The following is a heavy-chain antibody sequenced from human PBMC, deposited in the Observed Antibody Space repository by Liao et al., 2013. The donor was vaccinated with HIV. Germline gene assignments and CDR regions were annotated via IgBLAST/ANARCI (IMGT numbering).Heavy chain of an antibody. CDR2: IYYSGST. Sequence: QVQLQESGPGLVKPSETLSLICTVSGTSLSNYYWSWIRQPPGKGLEWIGDIYYSGSTNYNPALKSRVTISVDTSKTQFSLELGSVTAADTAVYYCARVVPYCASTSCLYYFDSWGQGILVTVSS. J-gene: IGHJ4*02. D-gene: IGHD2-2*01. CDR1: GTSLSNYY. V-gene: IGHV4-59*01. CDR3: ARVVPYCASTSCLYYFDS.